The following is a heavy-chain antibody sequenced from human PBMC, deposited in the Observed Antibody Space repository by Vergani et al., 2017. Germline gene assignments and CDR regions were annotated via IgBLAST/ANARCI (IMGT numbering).Heavy chain of an antibody. Sequence: QVQLQESGPGLVKPSGTLSLTCAVSGGSISSSNWWSWVRQPPGKGLEWIGYIYYSGSTNYNPSLKSRVTISVDTSKNQFSLKLSSVTAADTAVYYCARLEGGYSSSWGYFQHWGQGTLVTVSS. D-gene: IGHD6-13*01. J-gene: IGHJ1*01. CDR1: GGSISSSNW. CDR2: IYYSGST. V-gene: IGHV4-4*02. CDR3: ARLEGGYSSSWGYFQH.